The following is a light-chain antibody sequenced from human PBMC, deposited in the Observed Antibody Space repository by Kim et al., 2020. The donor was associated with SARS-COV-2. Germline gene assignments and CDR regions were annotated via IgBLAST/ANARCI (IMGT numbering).Light chain of an antibody. CDR1: QSIGTR. J-gene: IGKJ4*01. CDR3: QQINRYPIT. V-gene: IGKV1-39*01. CDR2: AAS. Sequence: IQMTQSPSSLAASVGDRITIACRASQSIGTRLNWYQQRPGKAPKLLIYAASSLQTGVPPRFSGTGSGTEFTLTISSLQPEDFATYYCQQINRYPITFGGGTKVDIK.